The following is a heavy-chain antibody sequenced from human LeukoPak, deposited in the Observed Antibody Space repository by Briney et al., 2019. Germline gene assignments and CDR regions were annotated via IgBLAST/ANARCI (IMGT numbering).Heavy chain of an antibody. V-gene: IGHV1-18*01. CDR2: ISIYNGNT. CDR1: GYTFTNYG. D-gene: IGHD3-3*01. CDR3: ARITYDFWSGYYMPDDP. J-gene: IGHJ5*02. Sequence: ASVKVSCKASGYTFTNYGISWVRQAPGQGLEWMGWISIYNGNTDYAQKLRGRVTMTNDTYTSTAYMELRSLRSDDTSVYYCARITYDFWSGYYMPDDPWGQGTLVTVSS.